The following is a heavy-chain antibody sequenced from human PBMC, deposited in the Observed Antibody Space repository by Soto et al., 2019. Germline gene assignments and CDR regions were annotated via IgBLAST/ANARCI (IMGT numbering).Heavy chain of an antibody. Sequence: EVQLLESGGGLVQPGGSLRLSCTASGFTFSTYAMSWVRQAPGKGLEGVSDISGSGARTYYADSVKGRFTISRDNSKNTLYLQMNSLRAEDTAVYYCAKDGQDIVVVVAAYWGQGTLVTVSS. CDR1: GFTFSTYA. CDR3: AKDGQDIVVVVAAY. V-gene: IGHV3-23*01. CDR2: ISGSGART. J-gene: IGHJ4*02. D-gene: IGHD2-15*01.